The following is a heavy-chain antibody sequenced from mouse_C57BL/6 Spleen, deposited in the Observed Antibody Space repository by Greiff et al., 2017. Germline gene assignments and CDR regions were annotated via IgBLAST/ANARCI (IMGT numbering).Heavy chain of an antibody. CDR2: MNPNNGGT. V-gene: IGHV1-22*01. CDR3: ARGEVGRHLDD. CDR1: GYTFTDYN. Sequence: EVQLQQPGPELVKPGASVKMSCKASGYTFTDYNMHWVKQSHGKSLEWIGYMNPNNGGTSYNQKFKGKATLTVNKSSSTAYMERRSLTSEDSAVYYCARGEVGRHLDDWGQGTTLTVSS. J-gene: IGHJ2*01.